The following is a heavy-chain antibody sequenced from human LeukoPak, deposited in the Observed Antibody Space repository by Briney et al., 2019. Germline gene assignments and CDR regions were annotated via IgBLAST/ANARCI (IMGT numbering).Heavy chain of an antibody. CDR2: ISYTGTI. J-gene: IGHJ4*02. Sequence: GGSLRLSCAASGFTFSSYSMNWVRQAPGEGLEWVSYISYTGTIYYADSVKGRFTISRDNAKNSLYLHMNRLRAEDTAVYYCTRDPRALDYWGQGTLVTVSS. CDR1: GFTFSSYS. V-gene: IGHV3-48*01. CDR3: TRDPRALDY.